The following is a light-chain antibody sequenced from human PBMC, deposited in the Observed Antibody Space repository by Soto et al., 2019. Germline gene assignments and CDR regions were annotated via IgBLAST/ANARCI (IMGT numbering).Light chain of an antibody. Sequence: DIQMTQSPSSLSASVGGRVTITCRASQSISSFLNWYQQKPGKAPKLLIYGASSLQSGVPSRFSGSGSGTDFTLTINNLQLEDLATYYCQQSYSTLFSFGPGTKVDI. J-gene: IGKJ3*01. CDR3: QQSYSTLFS. V-gene: IGKV1-39*01. CDR2: GAS. CDR1: QSISSF.